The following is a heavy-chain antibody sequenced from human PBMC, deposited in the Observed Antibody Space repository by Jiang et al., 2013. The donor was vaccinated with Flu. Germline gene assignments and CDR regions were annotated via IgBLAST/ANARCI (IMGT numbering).Heavy chain of an antibody. V-gene: IGHV4-34*01. CDR3: ARPLGYCSGGSCYGFDY. D-gene: IGHD2-15*01. Sequence: LLKPSETLSLACAVYGGSFSGYYWSWIRQPPGKGLEWIGEINHSGSTNYNPSLKSRVTISVDTSKNQFSLKLSSVTAADTAVYYCARPLGYCSGGSCYGFDYWGQGTLVTVSS. CDR1: GGSFSGYY. CDR2: INHSGST. J-gene: IGHJ4*02.